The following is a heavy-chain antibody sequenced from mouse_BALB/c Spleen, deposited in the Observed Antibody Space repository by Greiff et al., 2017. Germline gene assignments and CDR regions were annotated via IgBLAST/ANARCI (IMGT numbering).Heavy chain of an antibody. CDR1: GYTFTDYW. D-gene: IGHD4-1*01. Sequence: QVQLQQPGAELVMPGASVKMSCKASGYTFTDYWMHWVKQRPGQGLEWIGAIDTSDSYTSYNQKFKGKATLTVDESSSTAYMQLSSLTSEDSAVYYCARGGSGGAMDYWGQGTSVTVSA. CDR2: IDTSDSYT. J-gene: IGHJ4*01. V-gene: IGHV1-69*01. CDR3: ARGGSGGAMDY.